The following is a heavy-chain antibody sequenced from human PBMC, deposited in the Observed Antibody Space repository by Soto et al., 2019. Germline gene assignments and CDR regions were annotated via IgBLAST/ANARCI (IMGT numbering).Heavy chain of an antibody. Sequence: QGQLVQSGAEVKKPGSSVKVSCKASGGSFRTYAINWVRQAPGQGLEWMGGIIPMLAAPTYAQKFQGRLTIIADEATTAVYMEMSSLTSEDTAVYYCARVGPPTPSVIWFFDLWGRGTLVTVSS. CDR1: GGSFRTYA. CDR2: IIPMLAAP. CDR3: ARVGPPTPSVIWFFDL. V-gene: IGHV1-69*01. D-gene: IGHD2-15*01. J-gene: IGHJ2*01.